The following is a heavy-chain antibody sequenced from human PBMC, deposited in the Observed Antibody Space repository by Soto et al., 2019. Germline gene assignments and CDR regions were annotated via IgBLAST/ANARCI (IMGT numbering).Heavy chain of an antibody. CDR2: IIPIFGTA. J-gene: IGHJ6*02. D-gene: IGHD6-25*01. CDR3: AREGAAYYYYGMDV. Sequence: SVKVSCKASGYTFTGYYMHWVRQAPGQGLEWMGGIIPIFGTANYAQKFQGRVTITADESTSTAYMELSSLRSEDTAVYYCAREGAAYYYYGMDVWGQGTTVTVSS. V-gene: IGHV1-69*13. CDR1: GYTFTGYY.